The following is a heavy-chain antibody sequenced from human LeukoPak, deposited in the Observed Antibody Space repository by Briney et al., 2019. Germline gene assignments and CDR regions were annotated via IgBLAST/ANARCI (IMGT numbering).Heavy chain of an antibody. D-gene: IGHD1-1*01. CDR3: ARERKSGWLERTYNFDY. J-gene: IGHJ4*02. Sequence: WGSLRLSCAVSGFTFTNNWMSWVRQAQGKGLEWVAKIKQDGSDTYYVDSVKGRFTISRDNAKNSLYLQMSSLSAEDTAVYYCARERKSGWLERTYNFDYWGQGTLVTVSS. CDR1: GFTFTNNW. CDR2: IKQDGSDT. V-gene: IGHV3-7*01.